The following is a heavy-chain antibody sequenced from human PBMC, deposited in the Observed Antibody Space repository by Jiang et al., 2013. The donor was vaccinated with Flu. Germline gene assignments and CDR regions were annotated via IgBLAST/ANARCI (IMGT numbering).Heavy chain of an antibody. CDR2: VYYTGDT. CDR3: ARRGESYYFDQ. V-gene: IGHV4-39*01. Sequence: YYWGWIRQSPGKGLEWIANVYYTGDTYYNPSFNRRVTISVDRSSNQFSLKVYSVTAADTALYYCARRGESYYFDQWGPGNPGHRLF. J-gene: IGHJ4*02. D-gene: IGHD3-10*01. CDR1: YY.